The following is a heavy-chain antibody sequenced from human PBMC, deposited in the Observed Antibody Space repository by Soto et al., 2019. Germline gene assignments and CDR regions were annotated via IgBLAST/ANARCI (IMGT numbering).Heavy chain of an antibody. D-gene: IGHD2-15*01. V-gene: IGHV3-30*03. CDR3: ARDLSSGGSCLDY. J-gene: IGHJ4*02. CDR2: ITYDGTNK. Sequence: QVQLVESGGGVVQPGRSLRLSCAASGFTFNTYGMHWVRQAPGKGLAWVAVITYDGTNKYYADSVKGRFTISRDNSKNTLYLQMNSLRAEDTAVYYCARDLSSGGSCLDYRGQGTLVTVSS. CDR1: GFTFNTYG.